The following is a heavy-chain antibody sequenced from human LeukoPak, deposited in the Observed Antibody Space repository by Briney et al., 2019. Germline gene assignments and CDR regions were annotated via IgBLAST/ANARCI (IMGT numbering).Heavy chain of an antibody. CDR3: ARASLLVWFGELLSPFDY. CDR2: TYYRSKWYN. D-gene: IGHD3-10*01. V-gene: IGHV6-1*01. Sequence: SQTLSLTCAISGDSVSSNSAAWNWIRQSPSRGLEWLGRTYYRSKWYNDYAVSVKSRITINPYTSKSQFSLQLNSVTPEDTAVYYCARASLLVWFGELLSPFDYWGQGTLVTVSS. J-gene: IGHJ4*02. CDR1: GDSVSSNSAA.